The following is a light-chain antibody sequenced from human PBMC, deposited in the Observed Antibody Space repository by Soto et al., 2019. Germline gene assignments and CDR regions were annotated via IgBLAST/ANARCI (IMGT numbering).Light chain of an antibody. CDR1: LGISNY. V-gene: IGKV1-27*01. CDR3: QSYNSPPIN. CDR2: AAS. J-gene: IGKJ5*01. Sequence: DIQMPQSPTSLSASVGDRVTITCRASLGISNYLAWYQQKPGKVPKLLIYAASTLQSGVPSRFSGSGSGTDFTLTISSLQPEDVATYFCQSYNSPPINFGQGTRLEIK.